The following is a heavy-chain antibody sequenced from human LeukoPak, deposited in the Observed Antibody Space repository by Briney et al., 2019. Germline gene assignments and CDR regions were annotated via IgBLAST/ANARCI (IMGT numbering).Heavy chain of an antibody. D-gene: IGHD5-12*01. Sequence: PSETLSLTCTVSGGSISSGGYYWSWIRQHPGKGLEWTGYIYYSGSTYYNPSLKSRVTISVDTSKNQFSLKLSSVTAADTAVYYCARGGYSGDYYYYYYGMDVWDQGTTVTVSS. J-gene: IGHJ6*02. CDR2: IYYSGST. CDR1: GGSISSGGYY. CDR3: ARGGYSGDYYYYYYGMDV. V-gene: IGHV4-31*03.